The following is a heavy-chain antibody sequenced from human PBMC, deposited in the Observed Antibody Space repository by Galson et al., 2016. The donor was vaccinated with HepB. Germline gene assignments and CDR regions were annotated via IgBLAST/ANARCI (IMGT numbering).Heavy chain of an antibody. V-gene: IGHV3-33*01. CDR1: GFTFSAYG. J-gene: IGHJ6*02. Sequence: SLRLSCAGSGFTFSAYGIQWVRQPPGKGLEWVAVIWRDGSNQYYADSVKGRFTISRDSSKNTVYLQMNSLRGEDTAVYYCARDFPGYNYGMDVWGQGTTVIVSS. CDR2: IWRDGSNQ. CDR3: ARDFPGYNYGMDV.